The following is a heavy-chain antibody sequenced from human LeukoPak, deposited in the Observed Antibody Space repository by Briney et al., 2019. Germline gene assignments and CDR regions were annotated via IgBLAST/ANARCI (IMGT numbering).Heavy chain of an antibody. Sequence: ASVKVSCKASGYTFTGYYMHWEGQAPGQGLEWMGWINPNSGGTNYAQKFQGRVTMTRDTSISTAYMELSRLRSDDTAVYYCARDTEEQLVTGWFDPWGQGTLVTVSS. V-gene: IGHV1-2*02. D-gene: IGHD6-6*01. CDR3: ARDTEEQLVTGWFDP. CDR1: GYTFTGYY. J-gene: IGHJ5*02. CDR2: INPNSGGT.